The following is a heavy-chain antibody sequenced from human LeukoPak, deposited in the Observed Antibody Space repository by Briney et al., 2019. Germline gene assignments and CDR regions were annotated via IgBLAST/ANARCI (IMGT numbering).Heavy chain of an antibody. CDR1: GFTFSSYA. Sequence: PGGSLRLSRAASGFTFSSYAMSWVRQAPGKGLEWVSGISGSGYSTYYADSAKGRFTISRDNAKNSLYLQMNGLRAEDTGVYYCARASGTIAYWGQGTLVTVSS. CDR2: ISGSGYST. V-gene: IGHV3-23*01. CDR3: ARASGTIAY. D-gene: IGHD1-7*01. J-gene: IGHJ4*02.